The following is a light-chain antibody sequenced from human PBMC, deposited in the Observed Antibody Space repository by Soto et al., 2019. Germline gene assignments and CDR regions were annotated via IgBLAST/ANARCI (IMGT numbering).Light chain of an antibody. CDR3: QQYYSYPLT. CDR2: AAS. Sequence: AIRMTQSPSSLSASTGDRVTITCRASQGISSYLAWYQQKPGEAPNLLIYAASTLQSGVPSRFSGSGSGTDFTLTISCLQSEDFATYYCQQYYSYPLTFGQGTKVEVK. CDR1: QGISSY. V-gene: IGKV1-8*01. J-gene: IGKJ1*01.